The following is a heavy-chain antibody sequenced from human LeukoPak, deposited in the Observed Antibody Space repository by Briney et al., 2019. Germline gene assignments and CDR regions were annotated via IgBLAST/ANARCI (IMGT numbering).Heavy chain of an antibody. V-gene: IGHV6-1*01. Sequence: SQTLSLTCAISGDSVSSNSAAWNWIRQSPSRGLGWLGRTYYRSKWYNDYAVSVKSRITINPDTSKNQFSLQLNSVTPDDTAVYYCARISGYDYYNWFDPWGQGTLVTVSS. CDR1: GDSVSSNSAA. D-gene: IGHD5-12*01. CDR3: ARISGYDYYNWFDP. J-gene: IGHJ5*02. CDR2: TYYRSKWYN.